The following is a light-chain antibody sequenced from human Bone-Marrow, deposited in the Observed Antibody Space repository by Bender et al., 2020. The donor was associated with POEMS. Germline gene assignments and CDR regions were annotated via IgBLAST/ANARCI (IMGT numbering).Light chain of an antibody. J-gene: IGLJ3*02. CDR3: TSYTTSDTWV. CDR2: DVT. CDR1: GSDVESYNL. V-gene: IGLV2-14*02. Sequence: QSALTQPASVSGSPGQSITISCTGTGSDVESYNLVSWYQHPPGKAPKLMIYDVTNRPSGVSNRFSGSKSGNTASLTISGLQSEDEADYYCTSYTTSDTWVFGGGTKLTVL.